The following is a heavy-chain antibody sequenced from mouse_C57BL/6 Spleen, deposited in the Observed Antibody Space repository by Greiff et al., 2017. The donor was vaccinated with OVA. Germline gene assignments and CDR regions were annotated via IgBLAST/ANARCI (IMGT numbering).Heavy chain of an antibody. CDR2: ISYSGST. Sequence: EVKLQESGPGMVKPSQSLSLTCTVTGYSITSGYDWHWIRHFPGNKLEWMGYISYSGSTNYNPSLKSRISITHDTSKNHFFLKLNSVTTEDTATYYCARGYDRYWYFDVWGTGTTVTVSS. CDR3: ARGYDRYWYFDV. CDR1: GYSITSGYD. D-gene: IGHD2-3*01. J-gene: IGHJ1*03. V-gene: IGHV3-1*01.